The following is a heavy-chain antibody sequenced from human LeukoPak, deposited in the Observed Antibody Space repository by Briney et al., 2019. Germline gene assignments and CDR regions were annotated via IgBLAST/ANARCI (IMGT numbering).Heavy chain of an antibody. CDR2: IIPIFGTA. V-gene: IGHV1-69*05. CDR1: GGTFSSYA. J-gene: IGHJ5*02. Sequence: EASVKVSCKASGGTFSSYAISYVRQAPGQGLEWMGGIIPIFGTANYAQKFQGRVTITTDESTSTAYMELSSLRSEDTAVYYCARLPITMMGWFDPWGQGTLVTVSS. D-gene: IGHD3-22*01. CDR3: ARLPITMMGWFDP.